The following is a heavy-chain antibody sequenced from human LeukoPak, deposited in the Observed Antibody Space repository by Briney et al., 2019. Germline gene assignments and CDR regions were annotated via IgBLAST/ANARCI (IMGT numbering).Heavy chain of an antibody. CDR1: GYTFTSYA. V-gene: IGHV1-3*01. D-gene: IGHD2-15*01. CDR3: ARDLGYCTGGTCYPNWFDP. J-gene: IGHJ5*02. CDR2: INAGNDNT. Sequence: ASVKVSCKASGYTFTSYAMHWVRQAPGQRLKWMGWINAGNDNTKYSQKFQGRVTITRDTSASTAYMELSSLRSEDTAVYYCARDLGYCTGGTCYPNWFDPWGQGTLVTVSS.